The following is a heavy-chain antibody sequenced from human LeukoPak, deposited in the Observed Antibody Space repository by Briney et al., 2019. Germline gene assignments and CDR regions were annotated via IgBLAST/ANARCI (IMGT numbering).Heavy chain of an antibody. D-gene: IGHD5-18*01. CDR2: FYYSGST. Sequence: NSSETLSLTCTVSGVSISSYYWSWIRQPPGKGLEWIGYFYYSGSTNYNPSLKSRVTISVDTSKNQFSLKLSSVTAADTAVYYCARDPDPGYSYGSRGYFDLWGRGTLVTVSS. CDR3: ARDPDPGYSYGSRGYFDL. V-gene: IGHV4-59*01. J-gene: IGHJ2*01. CDR1: GVSISSYY.